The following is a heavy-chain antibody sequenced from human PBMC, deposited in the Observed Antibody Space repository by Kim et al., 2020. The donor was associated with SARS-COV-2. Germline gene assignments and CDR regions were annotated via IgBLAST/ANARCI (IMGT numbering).Heavy chain of an antibody. Sequence: SVKVSCKASGGTFSSYAISWVRQAPGQGLEWMGGIIPIFGTASYAQKFQGRVTITADESTSTAYMELSSLRSEDTAVYYCARESRWLARPYSYYFDYWGQGTLVTVSS. V-gene: IGHV1-69*13. D-gene: IGHD6-19*01. J-gene: IGHJ4*02. CDR3: ARESRWLARPYSYYFDY. CDR1: GGTFSSYA. CDR2: IIPIFGTA.